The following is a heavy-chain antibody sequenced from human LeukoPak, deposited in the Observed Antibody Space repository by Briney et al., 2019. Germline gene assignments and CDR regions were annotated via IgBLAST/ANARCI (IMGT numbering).Heavy chain of an antibody. Sequence: GASGTVSCKASGYTFTSYGTGWVRQAPGQGREWMGWFSAYNGNTNYAQKVQGRVTMTTDTSTSTAYMELRSLRSDATAVYYCARRSGATGEYFDYWGQGTLVTVSS. V-gene: IGHV1-18*01. D-gene: IGHD1-26*01. J-gene: IGHJ4*02. CDR2: FSAYNGNT. CDR3: ARRSGATGEYFDY. CDR1: GYTFTSYG.